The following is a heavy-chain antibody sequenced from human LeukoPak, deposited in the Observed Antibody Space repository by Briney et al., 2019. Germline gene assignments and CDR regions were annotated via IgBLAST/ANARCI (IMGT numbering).Heavy chain of an antibody. CDR2: ISGNGAGT. CDR1: GFTFSSHA. J-gene: IGHJ4*02. CDR3: ARDLTVAGTRPGEDY. Sequence: GGSLRLSCTPSGFTFSSHAMSWVRQAPGKGLEWVSGISGNGAGTYYGDSVKGRFTISRDNSKNTLYLQMNSLRAEDTAVYYCARDLTVAGTRPGEDYWGQGTLVTVSS. D-gene: IGHD6-19*01. V-gene: IGHV3-23*01.